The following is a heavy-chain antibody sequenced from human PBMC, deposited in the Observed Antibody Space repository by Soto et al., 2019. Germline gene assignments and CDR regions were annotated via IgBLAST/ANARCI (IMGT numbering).Heavy chain of an antibody. D-gene: IGHD1-26*01. CDR3: AREWELLENAFEI. J-gene: IGHJ3*02. Sequence: EVQLVESGGGLVQPGGSLRLSCAASGFTFSDHYMDWVRQAPGKGLEWVGRTRNKANSYTTEYAASVKGRFTISRDDSKNSLYLQMNSLKTEDTAVYYCAREWELLENAFEIWGQGTMVTVSS. CDR1: GFTFSDHY. CDR2: TRNKANSYTT. V-gene: IGHV3-72*01.